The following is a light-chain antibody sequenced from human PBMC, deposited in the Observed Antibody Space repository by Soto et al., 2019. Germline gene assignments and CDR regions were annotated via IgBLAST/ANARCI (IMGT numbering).Light chain of an antibody. CDR1: QSIDSY. V-gene: IGKV1-39*01. J-gene: IGKJ2*01. CDR2: AVS. CDR3: QQTYSTPLYP. Sequence: EIQMTQSPSSLSASVGERVTITCRASQSIDSYLNWYQQKPGKAPKLLIYAVSNLQSGVPSRFTVSGSGTNFSLTVSSLQPEDSATYYCQQTYSTPLYPLGQGTKPEIK.